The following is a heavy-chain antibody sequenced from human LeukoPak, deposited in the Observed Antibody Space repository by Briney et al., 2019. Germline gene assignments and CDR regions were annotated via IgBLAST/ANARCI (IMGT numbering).Heavy chain of an antibody. Sequence: ASVKVSCKASGYTFTSYGISWVRQAPGQGLEWMGWISAYNGNTNYAQKLQGRVTMTTDTSTSTAYMELRSLRSDDTAVYYCARLTIFGVVMTGYYYYSMDVWGKGTTVTVSS. CDR1: GYTFTSYG. V-gene: IGHV1-18*01. J-gene: IGHJ6*03. CDR2: ISAYNGNT. CDR3: ARLTIFGVVMTGYYYYSMDV. D-gene: IGHD3-3*01.